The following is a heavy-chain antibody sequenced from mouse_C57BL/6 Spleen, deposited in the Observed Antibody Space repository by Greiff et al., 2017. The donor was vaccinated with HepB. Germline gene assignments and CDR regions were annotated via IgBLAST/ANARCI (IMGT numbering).Heavy chain of an antibody. CDR2: INPNNGGT. D-gene: IGHD1-1*01. CDR3: AREGYYGSSLYAMDY. V-gene: IGHV1-18*01. J-gene: IGHJ4*01. Sequence: EVQLQQSGPELVKPGASVKIPCKASGYTFTDYNMDWVKQSHGKSLEWIGDINPNNGGTNYNQKFKGKATLTVDKSSSTAYMELRSLTSEDTAVYYCAREGYYGSSLYAMDYWGQGTSVTVSS. CDR1: GYTFTDYN.